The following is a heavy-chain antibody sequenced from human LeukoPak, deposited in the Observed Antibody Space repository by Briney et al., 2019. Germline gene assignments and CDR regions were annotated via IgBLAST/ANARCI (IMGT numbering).Heavy chain of an antibody. D-gene: IGHD5-12*01. CDR3: ARSRPGRYATIPHHYYMDV. J-gene: IGHJ6*03. CDR2: INHSGST. Sequence: SETLSLTCAVYGGSFSGYYWSWIRQPPGKGLEWIGEINHSGSTNYNPSLKSRVTISVDTSKNQFSLKLSSVTAADTAVYYCARSRPGRYATIPHHYYMDVWGKGTTVTVSS. V-gene: IGHV4-34*01. CDR1: GGSFSGYY.